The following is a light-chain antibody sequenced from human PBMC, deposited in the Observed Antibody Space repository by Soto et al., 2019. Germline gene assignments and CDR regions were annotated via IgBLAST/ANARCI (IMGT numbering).Light chain of an antibody. Sequence: DIQMTQSPSTLSASEGDRVTITCRASESISTWLAWYQQKPGKAPRLLIYKASSLETGVPSRFSGSGSGTEFTLTINSLQPDDFATNYCQQNNRYPLTFGGGTKVEIK. V-gene: IGKV1-5*03. J-gene: IGKJ4*01. CDR1: ESISTW. CDR2: KAS. CDR3: QQNNRYPLT.